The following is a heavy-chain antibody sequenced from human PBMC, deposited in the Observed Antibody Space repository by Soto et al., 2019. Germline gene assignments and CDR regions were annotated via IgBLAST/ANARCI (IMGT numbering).Heavy chain of an antibody. CDR2: MNPNSGNT. CDR1: GYTFTSYY. V-gene: IGHV1-8*01. J-gene: IGHJ6*02. D-gene: IGHD3-3*01. Sequence: ASVKVSCKASGYTFTSYYINWVRQATGQGLEWMGWMNPNSGNTGYAQKFQGRVTMTRNTSISTAYMELSSLRSEDTAVYYCARGGDYDFWSGYYKQYYYYYYGMDVWG. CDR3: ARGGDYDFWSGYYKQYYYYYYGMDV.